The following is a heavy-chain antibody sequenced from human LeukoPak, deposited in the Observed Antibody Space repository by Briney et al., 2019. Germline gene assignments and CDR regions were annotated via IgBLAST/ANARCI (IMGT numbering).Heavy chain of an antibody. CDR2: INSDGSST. D-gene: IGHD5-18*01. CDR1: GFTFSSYW. Sequence: GGSLRLSCAASGFTFSSYWMHWVRQAPGKWLVWVSRINSDGSSTSYADSVKGRFTISRDNAKNTLYLQMNSLRAEDTAVYYCAREEGYSYGSYYYGMDVWGQGTTVTVSS. V-gene: IGHV3-74*01. CDR3: AREEGYSYGSYYYGMDV. J-gene: IGHJ6*02.